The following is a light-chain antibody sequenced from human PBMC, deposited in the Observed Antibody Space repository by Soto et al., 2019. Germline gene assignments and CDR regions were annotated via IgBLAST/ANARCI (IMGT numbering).Light chain of an antibody. CDR3: QQFSSYPLT. Sequence: VLTQYPGTLSFSPGERATLSCRASQTVRSNYLAWYQQKPGQAPRLLIYDASSRATGIPDRFSGGGSGTDFTLTISRLEPEDFAVYYCQQFSSYPLTFGGGTKVDIK. CDR2: DAS. V-gene: IGKV3-20*01. J-gene: IGKJ4*01. CDR1: QTVRSNY.